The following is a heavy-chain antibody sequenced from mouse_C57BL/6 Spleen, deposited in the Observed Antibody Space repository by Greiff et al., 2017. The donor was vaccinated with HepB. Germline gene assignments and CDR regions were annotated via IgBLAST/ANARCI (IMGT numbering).Heavy chain of an antibody. D-gene: IGHD1-1*01. CDR3: TTRTTVVATPFDY. V-gene: IGHV14-4*01. CDR1: GFNIKDDY. CDR2: IDPENGDT. J-gene: IGHJ2*01. Sequence: VQLKESGAELVRPGASVKLSCTASGFNIKDDYMHWVKQRPEQGLEWIGWIDPENGDTEYASKFQGKAPITADPSSNTAYLQRSSLTSEDTAVYYCTTRTTVVATPFDYWGQGTTLTVSS.